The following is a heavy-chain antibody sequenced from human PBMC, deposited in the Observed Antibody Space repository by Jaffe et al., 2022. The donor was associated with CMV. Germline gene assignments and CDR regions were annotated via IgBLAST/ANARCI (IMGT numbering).Heavy chain of an antibody. CDR3: ASPGIFGVWSWFDP. CDR2: IYYSGST. J-gene: IGHJ5*02. CDR1: GGSISSSSYY. Sequence: QLQLQESGPGLVKPSETLSLTCTVSGGSISSSSYYWGWIRQPPGKGLEWIGSIYYSGSTYYNPSLKSRVTISVDTSKNQFSLKLSSVTAADTAVYYCASPGIFGVWSWFDPWGQGTLVTVSS. D-gene: IGHD3-3*01. V-gene: IGHV4-39*01.